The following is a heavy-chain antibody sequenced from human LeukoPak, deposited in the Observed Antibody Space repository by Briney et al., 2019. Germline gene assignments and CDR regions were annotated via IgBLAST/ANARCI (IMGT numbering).Heavy chain of an antibody. CDR2: IYYSGST. CDR1: GGSISSGGYY. J-gene: IGHJ4*02. Sequence: SETLSLTCTVSGGSISSGGYYWSWIRQHPGKGLEWIGYIYYSGSTYYNPSLKSRVTISVDTSKNQFSLKLSSVTAADTAVYYCARLLRRLYYFDYWGQGTLVTVSS. CDR3: ARLLRRLYYFDY. V-gene: IGHV4-31*03. D-gene: IGHD1-1*01.